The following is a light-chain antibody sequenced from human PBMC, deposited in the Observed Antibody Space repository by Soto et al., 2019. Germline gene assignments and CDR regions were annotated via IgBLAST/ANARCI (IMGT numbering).Light chain of an antibody. CDR2: LNIDGSH. Sequence: QPVLTQSPSASASLGASVKLTCTLSSLLSNYAIAWLQQQSEKGPRYLLKLNIDGSHSKGDGIPDRFSGSSSGAERYLTISSLQSEDEADYYCQTWGSGIVVFGGGTKLTVL. CDR3: QTWGSGIVV. CDR1: SLLSNYA. V-gene: IGLV4-69*01. J-gene: IGLJ2*01.